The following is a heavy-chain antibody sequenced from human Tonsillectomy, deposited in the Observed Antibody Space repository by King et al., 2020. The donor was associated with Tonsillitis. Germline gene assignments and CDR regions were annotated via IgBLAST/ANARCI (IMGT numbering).Heavy chain of an antibody. CDR1: GGSVRSGSYC. Sequence: QLQESGPGLVKPSETLSLTCNVSGGSVRSGSYCWSWIRQPPGKGLEWIGYIYYTGSTNYNPSLKSRVTISVDTSKNQFSLKLSSVTAADTAVYYCAREGYTSGYGWFDLWGQGTLVTVSS. V-gene: IGHV4-61*01. CDR3: AREGYTSGYGWFDL. D-gene: IGHD5-18*01. CDR2: IYYTGST. J-gene: IGHJ5*02.